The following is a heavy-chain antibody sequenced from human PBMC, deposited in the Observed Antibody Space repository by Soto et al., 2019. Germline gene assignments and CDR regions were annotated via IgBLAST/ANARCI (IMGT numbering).Heavy chain of an antibody. CDR3: EGPTYYFHY. J-gene: IGHJ4*02. V-gene: IGHV4-31*01. D-gene: IGHD1-1*01. CDR1: GDSVYSRPHS. CDR2: IYYSGTT. Sequence: QVQLQESGPGLLKPTQTLSLTCTVSGDSVYSRPHSWTWIRQLPDKGLECIGYIYYSGTTYYNPSLKSPVTISLDTSKNQFSLNLTSVTAAETAVYYCEGPTYYFHYWGQGALVTVSS.